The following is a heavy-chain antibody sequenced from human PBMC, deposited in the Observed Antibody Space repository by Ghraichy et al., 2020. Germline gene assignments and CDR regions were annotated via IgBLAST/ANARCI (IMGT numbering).Heavy chain of an antibody. CDR1: GYTFTSYG. CDR2: ISAYNGNT. D-gene: IGHD2-21*02. CDR3: ARDPLHTVVVTARGMDV. J-gene: IGHJ6*02. V-gene: IGHV1-18*01. Sequence: ASVKVSFKASGYTFTSYGISWVRQAPGQGLEWMGWISAYNGNTNYAQKLQGRVTMTTDTSTSTAYMELRSLRSDDTAVYYCARDPLHTVVVTARGMDVWGQGTTVTVSS.